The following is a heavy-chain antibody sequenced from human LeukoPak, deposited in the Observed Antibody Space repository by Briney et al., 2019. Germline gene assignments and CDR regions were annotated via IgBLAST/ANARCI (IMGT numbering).Heavy chain of an antibody. CDR3: ARGHGYSDYDHLNYFDH. V-gene: IGHV4-59*08. CDR1: GDSISSYY. J-gene: IGHJ4*02. Sequence: SETLSLTCIVSGDSISSYYWSWIRQPPGKGLEWIGYIYYSGSTNYNPSLKSRVTISLDTSKNQFSLKLSSVTAADTAVYYCARGHGYSDYDHLNYFDHWGQGILVTVSS. D-gene: IGHD5-12*01. CDR2: IYYSGST.